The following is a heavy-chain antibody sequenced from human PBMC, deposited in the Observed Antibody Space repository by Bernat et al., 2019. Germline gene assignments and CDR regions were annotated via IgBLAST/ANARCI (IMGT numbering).Heavy chain of an antibody. D-gene: IGHD2-15*01. CDR2: ISGNSGRI. J-gene: IGHJ4*02. CDR1: GFTFDDYA. CDR3: AKGPYCSGGSCYSNSFDY. V-gene: IGHV3-9*01. Sequence: EVQLVESGGGLVQPGRSLRLSCAASGFTFDDYAMHWVRQAPGKGLEWVSGISGNSGRIVYADSVKGRFTISRDNAKNSLYLQMNSLRAEDTALYYCAKGPYCSGGSCYSNSFDYWGQGTLVTVSS.